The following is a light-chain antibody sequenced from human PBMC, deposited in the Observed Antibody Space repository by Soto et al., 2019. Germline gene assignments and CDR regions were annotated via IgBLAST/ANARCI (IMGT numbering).Light chain of an antibody. J-gene: IGKJ4*01. CDR1: QSLTSD. V-gene: IGKV3-15*01. CDR2: GAS. Sequence: EIVLTPSQGTLSLSPGERATLSCRASQSLTSDYLAWYQQKPGQAPRLLIYGASTRATGIPARFSGSGSGTEVTLTISSLQSEDFAVYYCQQDNNWLVLTFCGGAKV. CDR3: QQDNNWLVLT.